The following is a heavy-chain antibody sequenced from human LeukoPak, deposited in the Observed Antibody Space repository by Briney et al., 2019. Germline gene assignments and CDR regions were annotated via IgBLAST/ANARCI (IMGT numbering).Heavy chain of an antibody. CDR1: GYTFSTYD. J-gene: IGHJ5*02. CDR2: MNPNSGDT. Sequence: GASVKVSCKASGYTFSTYDINWVRQATGQGLEWMGWMNPNSGDTTYAQKFQGRVTLTRNTSISTAYMDLSSLRSEDTAVYYCARGSSGTNWYSFSRRAPFAPWGQGTLVTVSS. D-gene: IGHD6-13*01. CDR3: ARGSSGTNWYSFSRRAPFAP. V-gene: IGHV1-8*01.